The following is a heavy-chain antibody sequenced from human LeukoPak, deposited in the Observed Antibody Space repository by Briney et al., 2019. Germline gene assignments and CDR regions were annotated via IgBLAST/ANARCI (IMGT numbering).Heavy chain of an antibody. V-gene: IGHV3-21*01. CDR3: ATPARGGSALP. Sequence: GGSLRLSCVASGFTFSSYSMNWVRQAPGKGLEWVSSISSSSSYIYYADSVKGRFTISRDNAKNSLYLQMNSLRAEDTAVYYCATPARGGSALPWGQGTLVTVSS. J-gene: IGHJ5*02. D-gene: IGHD6-19*01. CDR1: GFTFSSYS. CDR2: ISSSSSYI.